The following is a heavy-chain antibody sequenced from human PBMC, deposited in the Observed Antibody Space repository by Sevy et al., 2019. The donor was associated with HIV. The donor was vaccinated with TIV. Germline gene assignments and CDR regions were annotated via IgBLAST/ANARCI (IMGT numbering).Heavy chain of an antibody. CDR2: ISGSGGST. V-gene: IGHV3-23*01. Sequence: GGSLRLSCAASEITLSNYAMNWVRQAPGRGLEWVSAISGSGGSTYYADSVKGRFTISRDNSKNTLSLQMHSLSGEDTAVYYCAKDRAVLVGDAFDLWGQGTMVTVSS. J-gene: IGHJ3*01. CDR3: AKDRAVLVGDAFDL. CDR1: EITLSNYA. D-gene: IGHD3-10*01.